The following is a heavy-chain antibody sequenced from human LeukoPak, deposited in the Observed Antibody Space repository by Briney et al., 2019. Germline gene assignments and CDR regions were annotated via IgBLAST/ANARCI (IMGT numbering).Heavy chain of an antibody. CDR2: IYYSGIT. V-gene: IGHV4-59*08. CDR3: ATQRAYSNNWYLGRFDP. CDR1: GGSISSYY. Sequence: PSETLSLTCTVSGGSISSYYWSWIRQPPGKGLEWIGYIYYSGITNYNPSLKSRVTISVDTSKNQFSLQLTSVTAADTAVYYCATQRAYSNNWYLGRFDPWGQGTLVTVSS. J-gene: IGHJ5*02. D-gene: IGHD6-13*01.